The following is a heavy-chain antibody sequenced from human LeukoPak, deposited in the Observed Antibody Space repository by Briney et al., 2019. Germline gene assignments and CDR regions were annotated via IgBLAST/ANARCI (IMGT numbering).Heavy chain of an antibody. D-gene: IGHD3-22*01. Sequence: GGSLRPSCAASGFTFSSYAMHWVRQAPGKGLEWVAVISYDGSNKYYAYSVKGRFTISRDNSKNTLYLQINTLRADDTAVYYCARPNYYDSSGFYYYFYGMDVWGQGTTVTVSS. CDR1: GFTFSSYA. CDR3: ARPNYYDSSGFYYYFYGMDV. V-gene: IGHV3-30-3*01. CDR2: ISYDGSNK. J-gene: IGHJ6*02.